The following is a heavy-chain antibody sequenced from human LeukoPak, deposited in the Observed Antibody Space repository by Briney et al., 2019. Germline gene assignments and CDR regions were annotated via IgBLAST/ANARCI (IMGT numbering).Heavy chain of an antibody. CDR3: AHTVLRYFDWLLSTHYSDY. D-gene: IGHD3-9*01. CDR2: IYWNDDK. V-gene: IGHV2-5*01. CDR1: GFSLSTRGVG. J-gene: IGHJ4*02. Sequence: SGPTLVKPTQTLTLTCTFFGFSLSTRGVGVGWIRQPPGKALEWLALIYWNDDKRYSPSLKSRRTITNDTSKNQVVLTMTNMDPVDTATYYCAHTVLRYFDWLLSTHYSDYWGQGTLVTVSS.